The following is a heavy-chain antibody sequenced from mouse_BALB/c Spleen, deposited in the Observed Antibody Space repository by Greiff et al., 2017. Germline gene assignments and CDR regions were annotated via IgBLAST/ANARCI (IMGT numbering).Heavy chain of an antibody. CDR3: ARSGGTLLRPYYAMDY. CDR2: ISSGSSTI. CDR1: GFTFSSCT. J-gene: IGHJ4*01. V-gene: IGHV5-17*02. D-gene: IGHD1-2*01. Sequence: DVKVEESGGGLVQPGGSLKLSCAASGFTFSSCTMSWVRQTPEKRLEWVAYISSGSSTIYYADTVKGRFTISRDNPKNTLFLQMTSLRSEDTAMYYCARSGGTLLRPYYAMDYWGQGTSVTVSS.